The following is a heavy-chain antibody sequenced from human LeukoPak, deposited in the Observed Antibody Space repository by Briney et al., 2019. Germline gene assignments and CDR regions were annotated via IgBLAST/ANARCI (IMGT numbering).Heavy chain of an antibody. J-gene: IGHJ4*02. Sequence: GGSLRLSCAASGSAFSTYGMNWVRQAPGKGLEWISYITSRSTTYYADSVRGRFTISRDNAKNSLYLEMNGLRDDDTAVYYCARRISGSYLDYWGKGTLVTVSS. D-gene: IGHD3-10*01. V-gene: IGHV3-48*02. CDR2: ITSRSTT. CDR1: GSAFSTYG. CDR3: ARRISGSYLDY.